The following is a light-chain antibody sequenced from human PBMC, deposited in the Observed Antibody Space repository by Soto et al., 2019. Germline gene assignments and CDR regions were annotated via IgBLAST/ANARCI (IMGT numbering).Light chain of an antibody. Sequence: QSVLTQPASVSGSPGQSITISCTGTSSDVGGYNYVSWYQHHPGKAPRLMIYDVSNRPSGVSNRFSGSKSGNTASLTISGLQADDEADYYCGSYASSSTLVFGGGTELTVL. CDR2: DVS. V-gene: IGLV2-14*03. CDR3: GSYASSSTLV. CDR1: SSDVGGYNY. J-gene: IGLJ2*01.